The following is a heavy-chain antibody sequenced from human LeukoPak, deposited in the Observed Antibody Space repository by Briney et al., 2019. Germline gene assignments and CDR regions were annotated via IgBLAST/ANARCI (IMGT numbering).Heavy chain of an antibody. Sequence: SSETLSLTCTVSGGSISSSSYYWGWIRQPPGKGLEWIGSIYYSGSTYYNPSLKSRVTISVDTSKNQFSLKLSSVTAADTAVYYCARRVTRGSFSDYWGQGTLVTVSS. CDR3: ARRVTRGSFSDY. CDR1: GGSISSSSYY. J-gene: IGHJ4*02. CDR2: IYYSGST. D-gene: IGHD1-26*01. V-gene: IGHV4-39*07.